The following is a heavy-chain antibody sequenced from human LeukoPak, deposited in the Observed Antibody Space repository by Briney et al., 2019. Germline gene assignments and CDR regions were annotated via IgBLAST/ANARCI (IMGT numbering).Heavy chain of an antibody. CDR1: GFTFSSYA. J-gene: IGHJ4*02. V-gene: IGHV3-23*01. CDR3: AKDLPGIAVAGIDY. Sequence: GGSLRLSCAASGFTFSSYAMSWVRQAPGKGLEWVSAISGSGGSTYYADSVKGRFSTSRDNSKNTLYLQMNSLRAEDTAVYYCAKDLPGIAVAGIDYWGQGTLVTVSS. D-gene: IGHD6-19*01. CDR2: ISGSGGST.